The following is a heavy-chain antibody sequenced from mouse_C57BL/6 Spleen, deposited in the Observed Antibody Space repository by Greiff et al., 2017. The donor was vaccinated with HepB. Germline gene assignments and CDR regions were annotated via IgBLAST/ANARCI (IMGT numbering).Heavy chain of an antibody. J-gene: IGHJ2*01. CDR1: GYAFSSSW. CDR2: IYPGDGDT. V-gene: IGHV1-82*01. Sequence: VQLQQSGPELVKPGASVKISCKASGYAFSSSWMNWVKQRPGKGLEWIGRIYPGDGDTNYNGKFKGKATLTADKSSSTAYMQLSSLTSEDSAVYVCARGSPYCFDYWGQGTTLTVSS. CDR3: ARGSPYCFDY.